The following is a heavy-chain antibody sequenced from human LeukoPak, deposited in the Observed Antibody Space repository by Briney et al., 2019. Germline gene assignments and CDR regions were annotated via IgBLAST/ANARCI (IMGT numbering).Heavy chain of an antibody. CDR2: ISSSSSTI. CDR3: ARDASPGSDY. D-gene: IGHD2-15*01. V-gene: IGHV3-48*01. Sequence: AGGSLRLSCAASGFTFSSYEMNWVRQAPGKGLEWVSYISSSSSTIYYADSVKGRFTISRDNAKNSLYLQMNSLRAEDTAVYYCARDASPGSDYWGQGTLVTVSS. J-gene: IGHJ4*02. CDR1: GFTFSSYE.